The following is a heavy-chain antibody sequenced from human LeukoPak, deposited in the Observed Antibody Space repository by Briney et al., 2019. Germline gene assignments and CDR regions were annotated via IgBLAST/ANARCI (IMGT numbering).Heavy chain of an antibody. CDR2: LSGSGDDT. Sequence: GGSLRLSCAASGFTFASHAMRWVRQAPGKGLEWVSGLSGSGDDTFYADSVRGRFTISRANSENTMYLQMDSLRAEDTAIYYCARHRDYRGWFDPWGQGTLVTVSS. J-gene: IGHJ5*02. V-gene: IGHV3-23*01. D-gene: IGHD4-11*01. CDR1: GFTFASHA. CDR3: ARHRDYRGWFDP.